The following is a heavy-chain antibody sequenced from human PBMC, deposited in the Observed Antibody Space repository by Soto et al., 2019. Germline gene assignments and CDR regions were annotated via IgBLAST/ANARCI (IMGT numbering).Heavy chain of an antibody. D-gene: IGHD1-26*01. V-gene: IGHV1-18*01. CDR2: INPNNGNT. CDR3: ARDLYSGSYSFDY. Sequence: ASVKVSCKASGYTFTSYDINWVRQATGQGLEWMRWINPNNGNTNYAQKLQGRVTMTTNTSTSTAYMELRSLRSDYTAVYYCARDLYSGSYSFDYWGQGTLVTVSS. J-gene: IGHJ4*02. CDR1: GYTFTSYD.